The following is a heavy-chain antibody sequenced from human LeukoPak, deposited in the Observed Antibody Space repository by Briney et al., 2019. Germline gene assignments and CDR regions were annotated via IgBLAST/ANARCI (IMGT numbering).Heavy chain of an antibody. CDR2: ITGSGGST. D-gene: IGHD3-10*01. Sequence: GGSLRLSCAASGFTFSSYAMTWVRQAPGKGLEWVSVITGSGGSTYYADSVKGRFTISRDNSKNTLYLQMNSLRAEDTAVYYCANTMADAFDIWGQGTMVTVSS. J-gene: IGHJ3*02. CDR1: GFTFSSYA. CDR3: ANTMADAFDI. V-gene: IGHV3-23*01.